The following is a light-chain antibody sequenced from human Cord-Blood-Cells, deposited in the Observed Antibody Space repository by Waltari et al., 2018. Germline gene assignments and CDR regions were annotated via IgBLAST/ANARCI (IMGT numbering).Light chain of an antibody. Sequence: DIQMTQSPSSLSASVGDRVTITCRASQSISSYLNWYQQKPGKAPKPLIYDASSLQSGVPSRFSGSGSETDFTLTISSLQPEDFATYYCQQSYSTPPYTFGQGTKLEIK. V-gene: IGKV1-39*01. CDR1: QSISSY. CDR3: QQSYSTPPYT. J-gene: IGKJ2*01. CDR2: DAS.